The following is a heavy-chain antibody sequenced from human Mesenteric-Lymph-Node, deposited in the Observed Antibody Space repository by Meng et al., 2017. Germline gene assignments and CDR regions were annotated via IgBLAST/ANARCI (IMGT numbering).Heavy chain of an antibody. CDR3: ASFDHIPRRNYFDY. CDR1: GGAMRSCNYY. J-gene: IGHJ4*02. Sequence: GRGQELGHGLVGASQPPSLPGAALGGAMRSCNYYWSGIPQPPGKGLEWIGYIHHSGSAYYNPSLKSRVSISVDTSKNQFSLNLSSMTAADTAVYYCASFDHIPRRNYFDYWGQGTLVTVSS. V-gene: IGHV4-30-4*01. D-gene: IGHD2-21*01. CDR2: IHHSGSA.